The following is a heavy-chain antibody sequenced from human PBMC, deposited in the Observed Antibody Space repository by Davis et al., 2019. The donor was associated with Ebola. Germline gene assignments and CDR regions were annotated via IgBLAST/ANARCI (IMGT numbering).Heavy chain of an antibody. CDR1: GFTFTNYA. CDR3: ARIILGRVFYGMDV. Sequence: ASVKVSCKASGFTFTNYAIHWVRQAPGQSLEWMGWINAGNGNTKYSQQFQGRVTITTDTSASTAYMELSRLRSEDTAMFYCARIILGRVFYGMDVWGQGTTVTVSS. J-gene: IGHJ6*02. CDR2: INAGNGNT. V-gene: IGHV1-3*01. D-gene: IGHD2-21*01.